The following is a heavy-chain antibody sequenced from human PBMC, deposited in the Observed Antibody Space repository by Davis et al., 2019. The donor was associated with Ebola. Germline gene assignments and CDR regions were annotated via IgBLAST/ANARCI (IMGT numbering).Heavy chain of an antibody. D-gene: IGHD3-10*01. V-gene: IGHV3-21*01. CDR1: GFTFSSYS. Sequence: GGSLRLSCAASGFTFSSYSMNWVRQAPGKGLEWVSSISSSSSYIYYADPVKGRFTISRDNAKNSLYLQMNSLRAEDTAVYYCARGITMVQGVIVYGMDVWGQGTTVTVSS. CDR2: ISSSSSYI. J-gene: IGHJ6*02. CDR3: ARGITMVQGVIVYGMDV.